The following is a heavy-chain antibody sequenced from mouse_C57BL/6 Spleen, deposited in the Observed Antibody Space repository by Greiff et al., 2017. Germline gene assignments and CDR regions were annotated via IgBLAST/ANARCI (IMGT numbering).Heavy chain of an antibody. CDR1: GYSFTGYY. CDR3: ARYYDGNYAEFAY. CDR2: INPSTGGT. Sequence: VQLQQSGPELVKPGASVKISCKASGYSFTGYYMNWVKQSPEKSLEWIGEINPSTGGTTYNQKFKAKATLTVDKSSSTAYMQLKSLTSEDSAVYYSARYYDGNYAEFAYWGKGTLVTVSA. J-gene: IGHJ3*01. D-gene: IGHD2-1*01. V-gene: IGHV1-42*01.